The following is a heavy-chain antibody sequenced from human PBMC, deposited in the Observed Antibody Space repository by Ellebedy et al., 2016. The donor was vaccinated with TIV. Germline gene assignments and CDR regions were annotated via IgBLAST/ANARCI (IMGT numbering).Heavy chain of an antibody. CDR3: ARDAAGSYDSSEGAFDI. V-gene: IGHV1-69*13. J-gene: IGHJ3*02. Sequence: SVKVSXXASGGTFSSYAISWVRQAPGQGLEWMGGIIPIFGTANYAQKFQGRVTITADESTSTAYMELSSLRSEDTAVYYCARDAAGSYDSSEGAFDIWGQGTMVTVSS. D-gene: IGHD3-22*01. CDR1: GGTFSSYA. CDR2: IIPIFGTA.